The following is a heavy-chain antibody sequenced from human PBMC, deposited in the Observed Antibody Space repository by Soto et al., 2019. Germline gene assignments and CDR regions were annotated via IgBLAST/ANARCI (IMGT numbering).Heavy chain of an antibody. V-gene: IGHV4-30-4*01. J-gene: IGHJ4*02. CDR3: ARGPAGDKVDY. Sequence: QVQLQESGPGLVKPSQTLSLTYTVSGGSINNVNYCWSWIRKSPDKGLEWIGHIYDGGTTYNNPALTSRVNISVYTSNNRFSLKRSSVSAADTGVDYCARGPAGDKVDYWGQGTLVTVSS. D-gene: IGHD7-27*01. CDR2: IYDGGTT. CDR1: GGSINNVNYC.